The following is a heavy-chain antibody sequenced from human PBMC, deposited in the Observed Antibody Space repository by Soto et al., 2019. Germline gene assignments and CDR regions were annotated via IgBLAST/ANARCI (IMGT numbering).Heavy chain of an antibody. Sequence: SLTCTVSGGSVSSGSYYWSWIRQPPGKGLEWIGYIYYSGSTNYNPSLKSRVTISVDTSKNQFSLKLTSVTAADTAVYYCAGAAPHDSWGQGTLVTVSS. CDR1: GGSVSSGSYY. D-gene: IGHD6-13*01. V-gene: IGHV4-61*01. CDR3: AGAAPHDS. CDR2: IYYSGST. J-gene: IGHJ4*02.